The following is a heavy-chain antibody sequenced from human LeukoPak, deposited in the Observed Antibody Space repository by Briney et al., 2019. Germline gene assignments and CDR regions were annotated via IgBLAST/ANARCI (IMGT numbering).Heavy chain of an antibody. J-gene: IGHJ4*02. CDR1: GFTFSSYW. Sequence: GGSLRLSCAASGFTFSSYWMSWVRQAPGKGLEWVANIKQDGSEKYYVDSVKGRFTISRDNAKNTLYLQMNNLRVEDTAVYYCARDRFCTTDRCSDYWGQGTLVTVSS. CDR3: ARDRFCTTDRCSDY. V-gene: IGHV3-7*01. D-gene: IGHD2-8*01. CDR2: IKQDGSEK.